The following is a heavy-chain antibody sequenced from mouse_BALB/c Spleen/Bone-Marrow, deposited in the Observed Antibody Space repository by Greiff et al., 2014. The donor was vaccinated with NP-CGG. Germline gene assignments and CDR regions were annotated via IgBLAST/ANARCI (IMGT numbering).Heavy chain of an antibody. V-gene: IGHV5-12-2*01. D-gene: IGHD3-1*01. J-gene: IGHJ4*01. Sequence: DVKLVESGGGLVQPGGSLKLSCAASGFTFSSYTVSWVRQTPEKRLEWVAYISNGGGSTYYPDTVKGRFTISRDNAKSTLYLQMSSLKSEDTAMYYCARQLGLRWAMDYWGQGTSVTVSS. CDR1: GFTFSSYT. CDR2: ISNGGGST. CDR3: ARQLGLRWAMDY.